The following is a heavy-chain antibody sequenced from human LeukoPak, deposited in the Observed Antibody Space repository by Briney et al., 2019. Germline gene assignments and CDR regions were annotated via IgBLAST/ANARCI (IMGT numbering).Heavy chain of an antibody. CDR1: GGSISSGSYY. CDR2: IYTSGST. CDR3: ASGYSRRMDV. Sequence: SETLSLTCTVSGGSISSGSYYWSWIRQPAGKGLEWIGRIYTSGSTNYNPSLKSRVTISVDTSKHQFSLKLSSVTAADTAVYYCASGYSRRMDVWGKGTTVTVSS. D-gene: IGHD6-13*01. J-gene: IGHJ6*04. V-gene: IGHV4-61*02.